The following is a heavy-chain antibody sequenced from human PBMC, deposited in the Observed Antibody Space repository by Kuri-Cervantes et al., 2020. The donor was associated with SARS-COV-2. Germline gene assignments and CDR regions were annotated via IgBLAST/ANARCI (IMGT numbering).Heavy chain of an antibody. CDR3: ARDRRRWVVGARSLPIYYYGMDV. J-gene: IGHJ6*02. CDR2: ISSSSSYI. D-gene: IGHD1-26*01. V-gene: IGHV3-21*01. CDR1: GFTFSSYS. Sequence: GESLKISCAASGFTFSSYSMNWVRQAPGKGLEWVSSISSSSSYIYYADSVKGRFTISRDNAKNSLYLQMNSLRAEDTAVYYCARDRRRWVVGARSLPIYYYGMDVWGQGTTVTVSS.